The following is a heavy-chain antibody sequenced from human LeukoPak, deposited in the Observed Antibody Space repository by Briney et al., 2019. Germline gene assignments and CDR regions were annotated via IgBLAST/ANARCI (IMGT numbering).Heavy chain of an antibody. CDR3: ARGGRYGDLRFDY. CDR1: GFAVSSNY. J-gene: IGHJ4*02. Sequence: GGSLRLSCAASGFAVSSNYMSWVRQAAGKGLEWFSVISSGGSTYYADSVKGRFTISRDNSKNTLYLQMNSLRAEDTAVYYCARGGRYGDLRFDYWGQGTLVTVSS. D-gene: IGHD4-17*01. CDR2: ISSGGST. V-gene: IGHV3-66*01.